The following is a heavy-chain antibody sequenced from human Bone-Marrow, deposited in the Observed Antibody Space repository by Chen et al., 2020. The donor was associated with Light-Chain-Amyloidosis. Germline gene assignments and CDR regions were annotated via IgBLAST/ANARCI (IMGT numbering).Heavy chain of an antibody. D-gene: IGHD3-22*01. CDR1: GFTFDAYA. J-gene: IGHJ4*02. CDR3: AKDNYYDSSGHYPL. CDR2: ISWNSGSI. Sequence: EVQLVESGGGLVQPGRSLRLSCAASGFTFDAYAMHWVRQAPGKGLEWVSGISWNSGSIGYADSVKGRFTISRDNAKNSLYLQMNSLRAEDTALYYCAKDNYYDSSGHYPLWGQGTLVTVSS. V-gene: IGHV3-9*01.